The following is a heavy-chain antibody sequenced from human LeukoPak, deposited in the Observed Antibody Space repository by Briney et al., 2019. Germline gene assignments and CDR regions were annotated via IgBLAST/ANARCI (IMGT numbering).Heavy chain of an antibody. CDR1: GFTFSSYS. Sequence: TGGSLRLSCAASGFTFSSYSMNWVRQAPGKGLEWVSYISSSSSTIYYADSVKGRFSISRDNAKNSLYLQMNSLRDEDTAVYYCARGVPTYYDFWSGYYRDNYFDYWGQGTLVTVSP. V-gene: IGHV3-48*02. J-gene: IGHJ4*02. CDR2: ISSSSSTI. D-gene: IGHD3-3*01. CDR3: ARGVPTYYDFWSGYYRDNYFDY.